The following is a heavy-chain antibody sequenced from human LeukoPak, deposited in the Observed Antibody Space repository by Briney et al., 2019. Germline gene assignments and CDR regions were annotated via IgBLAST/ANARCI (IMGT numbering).Heavy chain of an antibody. CDR2: ISSSSSTI. CDR1: GFTFSSYS. V-gene: IGHV3-48*04. Sequence: GGSLRLSRAASGFTFSSYSMNWVRQAPGKGLEWVSYISSSSSTIYYADSVKGRFTISRDNAKNSLYLQMNSLRAEDTAVYYCARDRTGDYCGQGTLVTVSS. J-gene: IGHJ4*02. CDR3: ARDRTGDY.